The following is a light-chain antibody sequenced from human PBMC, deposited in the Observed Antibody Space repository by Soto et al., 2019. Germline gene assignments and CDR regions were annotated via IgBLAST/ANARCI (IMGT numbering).Light chain of an antibody. J-gene: IGKJ4*01. CDR1: QSVSNNY. CDR2: GAS. Sequence: IVLIQSPGTLSLSPGERATLSCRASQSVSNNYVAWYQQKPGQAPRLLIAGASSRATGIPDRFSGSGSGTDFTLTISRREPEDFAVYYCQQYGSSPPLTFGGGTKVEIK. CDR3: QQYGSSPPLT. V-gene: IGKV3-20*01.